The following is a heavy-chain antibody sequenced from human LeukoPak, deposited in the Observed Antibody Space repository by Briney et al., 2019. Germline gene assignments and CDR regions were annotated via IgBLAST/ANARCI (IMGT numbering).Heavy chain of an antibody. CDR2: IYYSGST. J-gene: IGHJ4*02. Sequence: SETLSLTCTVSGGSISSGGYYWSWIRQHPGKGLEWIGYIYYSGSTYYNPSLKSRVTISVDTSKNQFSLKLSSVTAADTAVYYCARLGVVANYFDYWGQGTLVTVSS. V-gene: IGHV4-31*03. CDR3: ARLGVVANYFDY. CDR1: GGSISSGGYY. D-gene: IGHD3-10*01.